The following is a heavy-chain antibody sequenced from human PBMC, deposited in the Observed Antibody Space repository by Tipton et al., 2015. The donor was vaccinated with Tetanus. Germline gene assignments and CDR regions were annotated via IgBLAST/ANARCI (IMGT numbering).Heavy chain of an antibody. CDR1: GFTFSNHW. Sequence: SLRLSCAASGFTFSNHWMSWVRQAPGKGLEWLAVIWYDGSDRFYADSVKGRFTISRDNSRNTLALQMTSLRVDDTGVYFCARDDFIRDSADTWGQGTLVVVSS. V-gene: IGHV3-33*08. CDR2: IWYDGSDR. CDR3: ARDDFIRDSADT. D-gene: IGHD2-21*01. J-gene: IGHJ5*02.